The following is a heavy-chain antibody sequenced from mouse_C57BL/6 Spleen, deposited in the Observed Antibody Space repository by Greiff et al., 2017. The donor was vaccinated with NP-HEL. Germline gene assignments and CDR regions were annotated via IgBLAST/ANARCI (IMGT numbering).Heavy chain of an antibody. CDR1: GYTFTSYW. CDR2: IHPSDSDT. V-gene: IGHV1-74*01. CDR3: AKEERKEEKGDAMDY. Sequence: QVQLQQPGAELVKPGASVKVSCKASGYTFTSYWMHWVKQRPGQGLEWIGRIHPSDSDTNYTQKFKGKATLTVDKSSSTAYMQLSSRTTAESAVYKGAKEERKEEKGDAMDYWGKGTSVTVS. J-gene: IGHJ4*01.